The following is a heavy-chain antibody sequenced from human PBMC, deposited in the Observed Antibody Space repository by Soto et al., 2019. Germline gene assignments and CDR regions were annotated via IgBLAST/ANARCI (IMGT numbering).Heavy chain of an antibody. CDR1: GGSISSSSYY. D-gene: IGHD6-19*01. V-gene: IGHV4-39*01. CDR2: IYYSGST. CDR3: SIMNWLNYSSGWYVSYYFDY. Sequence: SETLSLTCTVSGGSISSSSYYWGWIRQPPGKGLEWIGSIYYSGSTYYNPSLKSRVTKSVDTSKNQFSLKLSSVTAADKAVYYFSIMNWLNYSSGWYVSYYFDYWGQGTLVTVSS. J-gene: IGHJ4*02.